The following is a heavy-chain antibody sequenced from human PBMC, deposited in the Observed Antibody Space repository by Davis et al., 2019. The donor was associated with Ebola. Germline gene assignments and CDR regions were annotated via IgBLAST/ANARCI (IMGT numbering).Heavy chain of an antibody. Sequence: AVSVKVSCKASGYTFKDSAISWVRQAPGQGLEWVGWISPHNGNTNYAQKFQGRVTVTTDTSTSTAYMELRGLRSDDTAMYYCARDSFCTYGVCNDRDYDYWGQGTLVTVSS. D-gene: IGHD2-8*01. V-gene: IGHV1-18*01. J-gene: IGHJ4*02. CDR3: ARDSFCTYGVCNDRDYDY. CDR1: GYTFKDSA. CDR2: ISPHNGNT.